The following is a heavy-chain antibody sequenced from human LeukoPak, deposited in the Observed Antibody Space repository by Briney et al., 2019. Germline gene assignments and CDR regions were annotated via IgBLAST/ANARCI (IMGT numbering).Heavy chain of an antibody. V-gene: IGHV3-23*01. CDR2: ISGSAGGT. J-gene: IGHJ4*02. CDR1: GFTFSSYA. D-gene: IGHD3-10*01. Sequence: PGGSLRLSCAASGFTFSSYAMSWVRQAPGKGLEWVSGISGSAGGTYYADSEKGRFTISRDNSKNTLYLQMNSLRAEDTAVYFCAKVVFVLTNLYYFDCWGQGTLVTVSS. CDR3: AKVVFVLTNLYYFDC.